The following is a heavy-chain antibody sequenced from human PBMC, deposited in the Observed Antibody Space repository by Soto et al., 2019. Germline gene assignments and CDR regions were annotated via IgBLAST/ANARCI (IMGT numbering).Heavy chain of an antibody. D-gene: IGHD2-2*01. CDR2: IYYSGST. CDR3: ASALGYCSSTSCYDRSYYMDV. V-gene: IGHV4-31*03. Sequence: SETLSLTCTVSGGSISSGGYYWSWIRQHPGKGLEWIGYIYYSGSTYYNPSLKSRVAISVDTSKNQFSLKLSSVTAADTAVYYCASALGYCSSTSCYDRSYYMDVWGKGTTVTVSS. CDR1: GGSISSGGYY. J-gene: IGHJ6*03.